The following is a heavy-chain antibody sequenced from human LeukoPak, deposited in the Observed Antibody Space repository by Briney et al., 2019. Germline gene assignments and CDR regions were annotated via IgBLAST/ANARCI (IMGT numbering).Heavy chain of an antibody. D-gene: IGHD2/OR15-2a*01. V-gene: IGHV4-39*07. Sequence: SETLSLTCTVSGGSISSSSYFWGWIRQPPGKGLEYIGSVYYSGSTYYNPSLKSRVTISVDTSKNQFSLKLSSVTAADTAVYYCARINSEWGLGGFPRRFDYWGQGTLVTVSS. CDR2: VYYSGST. J-gene: IGHJ4*02. CDR3: ARINSEWGLGGFPRRFDY. CDR1: GGSISSSSYF.